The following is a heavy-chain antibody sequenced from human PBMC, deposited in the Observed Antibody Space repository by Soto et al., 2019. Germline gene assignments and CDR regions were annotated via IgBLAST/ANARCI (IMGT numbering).Heavy chain of an antibody. J-gene: IGHJ4*02. CDR3: ARSPDGYYFDY. CDR2: ISSSAGTT. CDR1: GFTFGSYE. V-gene: IGHV3-48*03. Sequence: EVQLVESGGGLVQPGGSLRLSCAASGFTFGSYEMNWVRQAPGQGLEWVSYISSSAGTTYCADSVKGRFTISRDNAKKSLYLQSNSLRAEDTAVYYCARSPDGYYFDYWGQGTLVTVSS.